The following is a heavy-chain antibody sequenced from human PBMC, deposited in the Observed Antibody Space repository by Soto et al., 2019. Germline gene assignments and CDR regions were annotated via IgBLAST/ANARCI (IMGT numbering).Heavy chain of an antibody. CDR2: IIPIFGTA. Sequence: ASVKVSCKASGGTFSRYAISWVRQAPGQGLEWTGGIIPIFGTANYAQKFQGRVTITADESTSTAYMELSSLRSEDTAVYYCARLVALSQDVWGQGTTVTVSS. CDR3: ARLVALSQDV. D-gene: IGHD2-15*01. V-gene: IGHV1-69*13. CDR1: GGTFSRYA. J-gene: IGHJ6*02.